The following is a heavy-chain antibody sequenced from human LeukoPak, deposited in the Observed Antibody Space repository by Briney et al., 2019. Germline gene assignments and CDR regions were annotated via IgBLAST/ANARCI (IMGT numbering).Heavy chain of an antibody. Sequence: GGSLRLSCAASGFTFSSYGMHWVRQAPGKGLEWVAFIRYDGSNKYYADSVKGRFTISRDNSKNTLYLQMNSLRAEDTAVYYCAKDFHGVTMVRGVISYFDYWGQGTLVTVSS. CDR3: AKDFHGVTMVRGVISYFDY. J-gene: IGHJ4*02. V-gene: IGHV3-30*02. D-gene: IGHD3-10*01. CDR1: GFTFSSYG. CDR2: IRYDGSNK.